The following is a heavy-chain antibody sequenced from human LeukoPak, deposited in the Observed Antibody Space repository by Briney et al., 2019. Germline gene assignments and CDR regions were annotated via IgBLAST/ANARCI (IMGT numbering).Heavy chain of an antibody. J-gene: IGHJ5*02. CDR3: ARDVSLYDGKSGWFDP. D-gene: IGHD3-22*01. CDR2: IAHDGTNT. CDR1: GFCFGCHA. Sequence: GGSLRLSCEASGFCFGCHAMHWVRQAPGREPEWMAMIAHDGTNTDYADSVRGRLTLSKDNSRNTFQLLMRSLSAEDTAVYYCARDVSLYDGKSGWFDPWGQGALVTVSS. V-gene: IGHV3-30*04.